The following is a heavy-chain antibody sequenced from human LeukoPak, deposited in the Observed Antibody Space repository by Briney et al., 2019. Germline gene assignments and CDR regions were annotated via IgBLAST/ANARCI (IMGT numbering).Heavy chain of an antibody. CDR3: ARDDFWSGYGYYYMDV. V-gene: IGHV4-39*02. D-gene: IGHD3-3*01. Sequence: PSETLSLTCTVSGGSISSSSYYWGWIRQPPGKGLEWIGSIYYSGSTYYNPSLKSRVTISVDTSKNQISLKLSSVTAADTAVYYCARDDFWSGYGYYYMDVWGKGTTVTVSS. CDR1: GGSISSSSYY. CDR2: IYYSGST. J-gene: IGHJ6*03.